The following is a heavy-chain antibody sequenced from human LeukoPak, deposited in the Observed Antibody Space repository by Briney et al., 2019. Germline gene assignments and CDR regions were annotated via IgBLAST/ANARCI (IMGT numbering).Heavy chain of an antibody. CDR3: ARYSSSWYYFDY. CDR1: GYSISSGYY. Sequence: KPSETLSLTCTVSGYSISSGYYWGWIRQPPGKGLEWIGSIYHSGSTYYNPSLKSRVTISVDTSKNQFSLKLSSVTAADTAVYYCARYSSSWYYFDYWGQGTLVTVSS. CDR2: IYHSGST. J-gene: IGHJ4*02. V-gene: IGHV4-38-2*02. D-gene: IGHD6-13*01.